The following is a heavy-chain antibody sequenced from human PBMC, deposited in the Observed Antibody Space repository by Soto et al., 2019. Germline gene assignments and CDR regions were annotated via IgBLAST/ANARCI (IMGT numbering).Heavy chain of an antibody. D-gene: IGHD3-10*01. V-gene: IGHV3-21*01. CDR2: ISSSGTYI. J-gene: IGHJ6*02. Sequence: PGGSLRLSCAASGFTFSTYAMDWVRQAPEKGLEWVSSISSSGTYIYYADSVKGRFAISRDNANNVMYLQMDTLRAEDTAVYYCVRAGHVFDVHYYGMDLWGQGTTVTVSS. CDR1: GFTFSTYA. CDR3: VRAGHVFDVHYYGMDL.